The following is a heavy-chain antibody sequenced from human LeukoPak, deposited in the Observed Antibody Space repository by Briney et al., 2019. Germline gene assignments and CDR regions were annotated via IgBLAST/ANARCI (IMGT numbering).Heavy chain of an antibody. Sequence: GGSLRLSCAASGFTFSSYGMHWVRQAPGKGLVWVSRINSDGSSTNYADSVKGRFTISRDNADNTLFLQMNSLRAEDTAVYYCARVRSGGYDYWGQGTLVTVSS. CDR2: INSDGSST. V-gene: IGHV3-74*01. D-gene: IGHD2-15*01. CDR1: GFTFSSYG. CDR3: ARVRSGGYDY. J-gene: IGHJ4*02.